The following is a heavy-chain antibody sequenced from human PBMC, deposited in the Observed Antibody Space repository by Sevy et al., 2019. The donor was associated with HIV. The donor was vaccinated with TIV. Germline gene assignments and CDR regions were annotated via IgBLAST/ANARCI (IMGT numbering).Heavy chain of an antibody. CDR1: EFTFSRYA. D-gene: IGHD6-13*01. CDR2: ISGPGATT. J-gene: IGHJ3*02. V-gene: IGHV3-23*01. CDR3: AREKHSSSSDAFDI. Sequence: GGSLRLSCAASEFTFSRYAMSWVRQAPGKGLEWVSGISGPGATTDYADSVKGRFSISRDNSKNTLYLQMNSLRAEDTAVYYCAREKHSSSSDAFDIWGQGTMVTVSS.